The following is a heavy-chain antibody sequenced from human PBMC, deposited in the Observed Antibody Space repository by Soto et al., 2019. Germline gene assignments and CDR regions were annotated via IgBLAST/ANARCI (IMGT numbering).Heavy chain of an antibody. CDR2: IHYSGST. CDR1: GGSISSGGHY. CDR3: ARGEVLPAASLDY. V-gene: IGHV4-31*03. D-gene: IGHD2-2*01. Sequence: SETLSLTCTVSGGSISSGGHYWSWIRQRPGKGLEWIGDIHYSGSTFYNPSLKSRVTISVDTSENQFSLKLGSMTAADTAVYYCARGEVLPAASLDYWGQGTLVTVSS. J-gene: IGHJ4*02.